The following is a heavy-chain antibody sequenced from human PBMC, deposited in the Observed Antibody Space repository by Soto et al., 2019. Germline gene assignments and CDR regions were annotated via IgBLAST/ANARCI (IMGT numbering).Heavy chain of an antibody. CDR1: GFTFSSYS. Sequence: GGSLRLSCAASGFTFSSYSMNWVRQAPGKGLEWVSSISSSSSYIYYADSVKGRFTISRDNAKNSLYLQMNSLRAEDTAVYNWARSRFCSGGSCYPSPHWSAPGGQETLVPVPS. V-gene: IGHV3-21*01. CDR2: ISSSSSYI. D-gene: IGHD2-15*01. CDR3: ARSRFCSGGSCYPSPHWSAP. J-gene: IGHJ5*02.